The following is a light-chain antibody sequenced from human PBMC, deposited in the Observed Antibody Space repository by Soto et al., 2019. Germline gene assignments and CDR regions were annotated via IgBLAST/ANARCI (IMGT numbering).Light chain of an antibody. Sequence: DIQMTKSPASLYASVGDRVTITCRASQTINNYLHWYQQKPGKDHKLLIYAASSLQSGVTSRFSGSGSRTDFTLTISSLQPEDFATFYCQQTYRSPGYTFGQGTKLQLK. CDR1: QTINNY. CDR2: AAS. CDR3: QQTYRSPGYT. J-gene: IGKJ2*01. V-gene: IGKV1-39*01.